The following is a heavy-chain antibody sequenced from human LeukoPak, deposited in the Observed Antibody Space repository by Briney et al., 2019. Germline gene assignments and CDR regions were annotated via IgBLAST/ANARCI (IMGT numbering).Heavy chain of an antibody. CDR3: ARDYGGCDSYFDY. CDR1: GFTFSSYS. Sequence: GGSLRLSCAASGFTFSSYSMNWVRQAPGKGLEWVSYISSSSSTIYYADSVKGRFTISRDNAKNSLYLQMNSLRAEDTAVYYCARDYGGCDSYFDYWGQGTLVTVSS. V-gene: IGHV3-48*01. J-gene: IGHJ4*02. CDR2: ISSSSSTI. D-gene: IGHD5-12*01.